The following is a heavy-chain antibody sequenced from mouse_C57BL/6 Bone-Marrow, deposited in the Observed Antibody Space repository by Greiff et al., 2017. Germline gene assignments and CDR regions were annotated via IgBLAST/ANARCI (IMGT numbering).Heavy chain of an antibody. V-gene: IGHV1-55*01. CDR1: GYTFTSYW. CDR3: EQIADYYGSSYGYFDF. D-gene: IGHD1-1*01. Sequence: VQLQQPGAELVKPGASVKMSCKASGYTFTSYWITWVKPRPGQGLEWIGDIYPGRGSTNYNEKFKSKATLTVDPSSSPAYMQLSSLTSEDSAVYYCEQIADYYGSSYGYFDFWGTGTTVTVSS. J-gene: IGHJ1*03. CDR2: IYPGRGST.